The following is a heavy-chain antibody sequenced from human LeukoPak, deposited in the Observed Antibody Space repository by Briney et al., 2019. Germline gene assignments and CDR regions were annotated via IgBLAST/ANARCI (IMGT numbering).Heavy chain of an antibody. V-gene: IGHV3-30-3*01. CDR3: ARDDLDDYGDYNPDY. CDR1: GFXFSSYA. J-gene: IGHJ4*02. D-gene: IGHD4-17*01. CDR2: ILYDGSNK. Sequence: GGSLRLSCAASGFXFSSYAFHWVRQAPGKGREWVAVILYDGSNKYYADAVKGRFTISRDNSKNTLYLQMNSLRAEDTAVYYCARDDLDDYGDYNPDYWGQGTLVTVSS.